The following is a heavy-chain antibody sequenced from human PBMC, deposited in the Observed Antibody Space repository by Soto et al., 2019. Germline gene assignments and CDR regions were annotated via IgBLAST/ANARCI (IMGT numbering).Heavy chain of an antibody. CDR1: GFTFSSYG. V-gene: IGHV3-30*18. D-gene: IGHD4-17*01. CDR2: ISYDGSNK. Sequence: QVQLVESGGGVVQPGRSLRLSCAASGFTFSSYGMHWVRQAPGKGLEWVAVISYDGSNKYYAESVKGRFTISRDNSKNTLYLQMNSLRAEDTAVYYCAKSHYGDYFYYYGMDVWGQGTTVTVSS. CDR3: AKSHYGDYFYYYGMDV. J-gene: IGHJ6*02.